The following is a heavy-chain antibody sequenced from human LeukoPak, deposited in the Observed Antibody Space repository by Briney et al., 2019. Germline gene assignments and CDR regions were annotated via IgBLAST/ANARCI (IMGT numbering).Heavy chain of an antibody. CDR3: ARGTRVCSATSCYPFDP. V-gene: IGHV4-4*07. J-gene: IGHJ5*02. CDR2: IYISGST. D-gene: IGHD2-2*01. CDR1: GGSISSYY. Sequence: SETLSLTCTVSGGSISSYYWSWIRQPAGKGLEWIGRIYISGSTNYNPSLKSRVTMSVDTSKNQFSLKLSSVTAADTAVYYCARGTRVCSATSCYPFDPWGQGTLVTVSS.